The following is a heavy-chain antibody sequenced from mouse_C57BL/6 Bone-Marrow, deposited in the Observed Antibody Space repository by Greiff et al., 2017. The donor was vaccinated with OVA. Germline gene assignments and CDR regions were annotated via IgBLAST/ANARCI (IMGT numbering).Heavy chain of an antibody. J-gene: IGHJ4*01. V-gene: IGHV1-62-2*01. D-gene: IGHD2-1*01. CDR2: FYPGSGSI. CDR3: AGNKFNYGTPFAMAN. CDR1: GYTFTEYT. Sequence: QVQLQQSGAELVKPGASVKLSCKASGYTFTEYTIHWVKQRSGQGLEWIGWFYPGSGSIKYNEKFKDKATLTADKSSSTVYMEFSRLTSEDSAVYFGAGNKFNYGTPFAMANWGQGPQSPSPQ.